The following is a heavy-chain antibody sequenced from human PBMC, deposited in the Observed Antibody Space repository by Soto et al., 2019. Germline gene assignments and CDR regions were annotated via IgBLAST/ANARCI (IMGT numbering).Heavy chain of an antibody. Sequence: SETLSLTCTVSGGSISSGDYYWSWIRQPPGKGLEWIGYIYYSGSTYYNPSLKSRVTISVDTSKNQFSLKLSSVTAADTAVYYCASFGVKDYYYYGIYVCAQRTTVTVSS. CDR3: ASFGVKDYYYYGIYV. CDR2: IYYSGST. V-gene: IGHV4-30-4*01. CDR1: GGSISSGDYY. J-gene: IGHJ6*02. D-gene: IGHD3-3*01.